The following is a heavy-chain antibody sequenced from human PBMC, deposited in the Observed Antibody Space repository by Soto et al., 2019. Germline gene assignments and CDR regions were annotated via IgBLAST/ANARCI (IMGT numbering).Heavy chain of an antibody. D-gene: IGHD6-19*01. J-gene: IGHJ2*01. CDR3: ARGGAVASSWYFDL. V-gene: IGHV3-30-3*01. CDR2: ISYNGINI. Sequence: QVQVVESGGGVVQPGRSLRLSCAASGFTFSTFAFHWVRQAPGKGLEWVTAISYNGINIYYADSVKGRFTISRDNSKNTLYLQMKRLRTEDTAGLYWARGGAVASSWYFDLWGRGTLVTVAS. CDR1: GFTFSTFA.